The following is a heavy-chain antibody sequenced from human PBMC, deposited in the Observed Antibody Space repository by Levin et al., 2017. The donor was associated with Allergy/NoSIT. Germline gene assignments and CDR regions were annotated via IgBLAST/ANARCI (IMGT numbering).Heavy chain of an antibody. CDR2: IHESGST. D-gene: IGHD6-6*01. J-gene: IGHJ4*02. CDR3: AREAAIARFDF. V-gene: IGHV4-4*02. CDR1: GGSIRKTDW. Sequence: SQTLSLTCGVSGGSIRKTDWLTWVRQTPGKGLEWIGKIHESGSTIWNPSLRSRVTMSVDKSKTQFSLNITSVTAADTAVYYCAREAAIARFDFWGQGILTTVSS.